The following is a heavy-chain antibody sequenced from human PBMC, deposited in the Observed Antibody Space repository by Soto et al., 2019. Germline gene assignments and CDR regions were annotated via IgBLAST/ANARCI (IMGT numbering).Heavy chain of an antibody. Sequence: EVQLVESGGGLVKPGGSLRLSCAASGFTFSSYSMNWVRQAPGKGLEWVSSISSSSSYIYYAVSVKGRFTISRDNAKNSLYLQMNSLRAEDTAVYYCAREAAAGNDYWGQGTLVTVSS. CDR2: ISSSSSYI. D-gene: IGHD6-13*01. CDR3: AREAAAGNDY. V-gene: IGHV3-21*01. J-gene: IGHJ4*02. CDR1: GFTFSSYS.